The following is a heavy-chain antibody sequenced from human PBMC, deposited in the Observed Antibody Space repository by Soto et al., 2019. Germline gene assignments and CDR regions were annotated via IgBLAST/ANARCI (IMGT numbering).Heavy chain of an antibody. V-gene: IGHV3-23*01. CDR1: GFTFRNYT. J-gene: IGHJ4*02. CDR2: ILVGGST. CDR3: ARMAGDGYLPFDS. D-gene: IGHD2-21*01. Sequence: GGSLRLSCAASGFTFRNYTMNWVRQAPGKGLEWVSGILVGGSTYYADSVKGRFTISRDDSKSMLFLQMNSLRAEDTAVYFCARMAGDGYLPFDSWGQGTVVTVSS.